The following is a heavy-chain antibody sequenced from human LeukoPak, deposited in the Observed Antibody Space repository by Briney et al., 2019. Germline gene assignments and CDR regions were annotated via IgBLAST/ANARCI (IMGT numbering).Heavy chain of an antibody. D-gene: IGHD1-1*01. V-gene: IGHV3-48*02. J-gene: IGHJ4*02. CDR1: GFTFSIYS. Sequence: GGSLRLSCAASGFTFSIYSFNWVRQAPGKGLEWVSYISSDSSAIYYADSVMGRFTISRDNAKNSLYLQMNSLRDDDTAVYYCARDGRSTNCPDCWGQGTLVTVSS. CDR3: ARDGRSTNCPDC. CDR2: ISSDSSAI.